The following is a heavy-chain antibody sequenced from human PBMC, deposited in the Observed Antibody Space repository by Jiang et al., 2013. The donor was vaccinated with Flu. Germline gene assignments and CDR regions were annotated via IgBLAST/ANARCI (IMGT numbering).Heavy chain of an antibody. Sequence: SGAEVKKPGASVKVSCKASGYTFTGYYMHWVRQAPGQGLEWMGWINPNSGGTNYAQKFQGRVTMTRDTSISTAYMELSRLRSDDTAVYYCARDYDFWKGLNGGGYYYYYMDVWGKGTTVTVSS. D-gene: IGHD3-3*01. CDR2: INPNSGGT. CDR1: GYTFTGYY. V-gene: IGHV1-2*02. CDR3: ARDYDFWKGLNGGGYYYYYMDV. J-gene: IGHJ6*03.